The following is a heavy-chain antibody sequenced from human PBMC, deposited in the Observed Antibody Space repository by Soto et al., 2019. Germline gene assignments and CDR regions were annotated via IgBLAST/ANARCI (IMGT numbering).Heavy chain of an antibody. CDR2: ISGSGGST. V-gene: IGHV3-23*01. CDR3: AKDGPRIKNYYYYYMDV. CDR1: GFTFSSYA. J-gene: IGHJ6*03. Sequence: GVSLRLSCAASGFTFSSYAMSWVRQAPGKGLEWVSAISGSGGSTYYADSVKGRFTTSRDNSKNTLYLQMNSLRAEDTAVYYCAKDGPRIKNYYYYYMDVWGKGTTVTVSS.